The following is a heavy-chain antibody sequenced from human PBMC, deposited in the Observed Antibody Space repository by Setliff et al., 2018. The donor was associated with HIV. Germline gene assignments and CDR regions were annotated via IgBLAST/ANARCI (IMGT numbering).Heavy chain of an antibody. CDR3: AIEDGCGGHYHP. V-gene: IGHV3-48*01. CDR1: GFTFNIYS. D-gene: IGHD2-21*01. J-gene: IGHJ5*02. Sequence: GGSLRLSCTASGFTFNIYSMNWVRQAPGKGLEWVSYISRSSGTIYYAESVKGRFTISRDNAKNSLYLQMNSLRAEDTALYYCAIEDGCGGHYHPWGQGTLVTVSS. CDR2: ISRSSGTI.